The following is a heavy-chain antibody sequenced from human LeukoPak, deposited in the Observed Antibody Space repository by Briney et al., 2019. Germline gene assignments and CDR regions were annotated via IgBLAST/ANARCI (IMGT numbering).Heavy chain of an antibody. Sequence: GGSLRLSCAASGFTFSSIAMSWVRQAPGEGLEWVSAISGSGGSTYYADSVKGRFTISRDNSKNTLYLQMNSLRAEDTAVYYCAKDISTRGVFDYWGQGTLVTVSS. CDR1: GFTFSSIA. J-gene: IGHJ4*02. CDR2: ISGSGGST. CDR3: AKDISTRGVFDY. D-gene: IGHD3-10*01. V-gene: IGHV3-23*01.